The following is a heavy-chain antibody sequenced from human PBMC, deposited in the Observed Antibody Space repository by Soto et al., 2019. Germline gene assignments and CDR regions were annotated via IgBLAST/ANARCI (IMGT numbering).Heavy chain of an antibody. CDR1: GFTFSSYG. CDR3: ASKTEAAAGTDY. D-gene: IGHD6-13*01. Sequence: QVQLVESGGGVVQPGRSLRLSCAASGFTFSSYGMHWVRQAPGKGLEWVAVIWYDGSNKYYADSVKGRFTFSRDNSKNTLYLQMNSLRAEDTAVYYCASKTEAAAGTDYWGQGTLVTVSS. V-gene: IGHV3-33*01. CDR2: IWYDGSNK. J-gene: IGHJ4*02.